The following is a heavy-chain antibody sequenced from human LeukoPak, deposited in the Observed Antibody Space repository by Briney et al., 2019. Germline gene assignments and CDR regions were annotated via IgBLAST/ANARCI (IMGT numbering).Heavy chain of an antibody. CDR3: ARHGTISSESYFDY. Sequence: SETLSLTCTVSGGSISSYYWSWIRQPAGKGLEWIGRIYTSGSTNYNPSLKSRVTGFVDTSKNQVSLRLSSVTAADTAVYYCARHGTISSESYFDYWGQGALVTVSS. CDR1: GGSISSYY. J-gene: IGHJ4*02. V-gene: IGHV4-4*07. CDR2: IYTSGST. D-gene: IGHD1-14*01.